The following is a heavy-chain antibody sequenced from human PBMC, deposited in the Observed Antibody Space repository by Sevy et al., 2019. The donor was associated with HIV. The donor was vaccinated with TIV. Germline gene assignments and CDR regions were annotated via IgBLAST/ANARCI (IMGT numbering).Heavy chain of an antibody. CDR3: AKDFRPLAYSSSWSIDY. CDR1: GFTFSSYG. Sequence: GGSLRLSCAASGFTFSSYGMHWVRQAPGKGLEWVAVISYDGSNKYYADSVKGRFTISRDNSKNTLYLQMNSLRAEDTAVYYCAKDFRPLAYSSSWSIDYWGQGTLVTVSS. V-gene: IGHV3-30*18. D-gene: IGHD6-13*01. CDR2: ISYDGSNK. J-gene: IGHJ4*02.